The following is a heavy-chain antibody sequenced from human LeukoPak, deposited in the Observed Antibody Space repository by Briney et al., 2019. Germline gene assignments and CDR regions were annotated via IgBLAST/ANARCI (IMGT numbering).Heavy chain of an antibody. J-gene: IGHJ4*02. V-gene: IGHV3-11*01. CDR2: ISSSGSSI. CDR3: VRWNSREDY. D-gene: IGHD1-7*01. Sequence: GGSLRFSCAASGFTFSDYYMSWIRQGPGKGLEWVSYISSSGSSIYYADSVKGRFTISRDNAKNSLYLQMNSLRAEDTAVYYCVRWNSREDYWGQGTLVTVSS. CDR1: GFTFSDYY.